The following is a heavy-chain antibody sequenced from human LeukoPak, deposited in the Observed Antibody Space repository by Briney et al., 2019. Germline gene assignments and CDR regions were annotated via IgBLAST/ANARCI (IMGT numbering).Heavy chain of an antibody. CDR1: GGSFSGYY. D-gene: IGHD3-10*01. J-gene: IGHJ6*03. CDR2: INHSGST. V-gene: IGHV4-34*01. CDR3: ARRLGRKFRERFYYYHYMDV. Sequence: TSETLSLTCAVYGGSFSGYYWSWIRQPPGKGLEWIGEINHSGSTKYNPSLKSRVTISVDTSKNQFSLKLSSVTAADTAVYYCARRLGRKFRERFYYYHYMDVWGKGTTVTISS.